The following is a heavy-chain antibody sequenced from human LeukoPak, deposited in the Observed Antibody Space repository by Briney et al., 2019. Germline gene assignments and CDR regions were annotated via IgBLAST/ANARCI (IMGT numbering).Heavy chain of an antibody. Sequence: SETLSLTCTVSGGSISGSSFYWGWIRQPPGTGLEWIGSIYYSGSTYYNPSLKSRVTISVDTSKKQFSLKLSSVTAADTAVYYCASVATAGTSLWGQGTLVTVSS. D-gene: IGHD6-13*01. J-gene: IGHJ4*02. CDR3: ASVATAGTSL. CDR1: GGSISGSSFY. CDR2: IYYSGST. V-gene: IGHV4-39*07.